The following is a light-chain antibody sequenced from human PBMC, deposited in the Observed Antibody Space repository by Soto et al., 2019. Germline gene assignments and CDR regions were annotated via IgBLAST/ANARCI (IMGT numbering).Light chain of an antibody. CDR3: QSYDSSLSGYVV. Sequence: QSVLTQPPSVSGAPGQRVTISCTGSSSNIGAGYYVNWYQQLPGTAPKVLISVNNNRPSGVPDRFSGSKSGTSASLAITGLQAEDEADYYCQSYDSSLSGYVVFGGGTKLTVL. CDR2: VNN. V-gene: IGLV1-40*01. J-gene: IGLJ2*01. CDR1: SSNIGAGYY.